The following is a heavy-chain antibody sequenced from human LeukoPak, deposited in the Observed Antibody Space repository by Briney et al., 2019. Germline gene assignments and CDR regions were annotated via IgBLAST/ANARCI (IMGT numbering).Heavy chain of an antibody. CDR1: GFTFSSYA. CDR2: ISGSGGST. V-gene: IGHV3-23*01. Sequence: GGSLRLSCAASGFTFSSYAMSWVRQAPGKGLEWVSAISGSGGSTYYADSVKGRFTISRDNSKNTLYLQMNSLRAEDTAVYYCAKVRRESSSWYLGCFDYWGQGTLVTVSS. CDR3: AKVRRESSSWYLGCFDY. J-gene: IGHJ4*02. D-gene: IGHD6-13*01.